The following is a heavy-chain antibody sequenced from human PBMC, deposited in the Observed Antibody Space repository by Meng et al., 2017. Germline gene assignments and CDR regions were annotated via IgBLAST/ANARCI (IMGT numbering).Heavy chain of an antibody. J-gene: IGHJ5*02. V-gene: IGHV3-30-3*02. CDR3: AKKGSYGSGSPTPFDP. D-gene: IGHD3-10*01. CDR2: ISYDGSNK. CDR1: GFFVSRYA. Sequence: GFFVSRYAMHWVRQAPGKGLEWVAVISYDGSNKYYADSVKGRFTISRDNSKNTLYLQMNSLRAEDTAVYYCAKKGSYGSGSPTPFDPWGQGTLVTVSS.